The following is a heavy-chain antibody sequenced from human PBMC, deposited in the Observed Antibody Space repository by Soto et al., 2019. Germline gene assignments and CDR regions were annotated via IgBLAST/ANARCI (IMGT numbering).Heavy chain of an antibody. Sequence: QVQLQESGPGLVKPSQTLSLTCTVSAGSISSGTYYWNWIRQHPGKGLEWIGYMYYSGTPYYNPSLQSRLTISGDTSKNQFSLKLSSVTVADTAVYYCARGNDFRTGWFDHWGQGIMVTVSS. CDR1: AGSISSGTYY. D-gene: IGHD4-4*01. J-gene: IGHJ5*02. V-gene: IGHV4-31*03. CDR2: MYYSGTP. CDR3: ARGNDFRTGWFDH.